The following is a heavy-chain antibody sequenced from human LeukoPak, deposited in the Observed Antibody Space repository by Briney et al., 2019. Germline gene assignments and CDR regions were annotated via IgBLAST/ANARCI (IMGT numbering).Heavy chain of an antibody. J-gene: IGHJ5*02. CDR2: INHSGST. CDR3: ARALGYYDSSGYHP. D-gene: IGHD3-22*01. Sequence: SETLSLTCAVYGGSFSGYYWSWIRQPPGKGLEWIGEINHSGSTNYNPSLKSRVTISVDTSKNQFSLKLSSVTAADTAVYYCARALGYYDSSGYHPWGQGTLVTVSS. CDR1: GGSFSGYY. V-gene: IGHV4-34*01.